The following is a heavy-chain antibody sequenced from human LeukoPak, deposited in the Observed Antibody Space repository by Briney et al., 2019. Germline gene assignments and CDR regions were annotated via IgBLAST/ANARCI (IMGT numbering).Heavy chain of an antibody. Sequence: GGSLRLSCAASGFTFSSYGMHWVRQAPGKGLEWVAFIRYDGSNKYYADSVKGRFTISRDNSKNTLYLQMNSLRAEDTAVYYCARGSYYYDSYYYNGMDVWGQGTTVTVSS. CDR3: ARGSYYYDSYYYNGMDV. CDR1: GFTFSSYG. J-gene: IGHJ6*02. CDR2: IRYDGSNK. V-gene: IGHV3-30*02. D-gene: IGHD3-22*01.